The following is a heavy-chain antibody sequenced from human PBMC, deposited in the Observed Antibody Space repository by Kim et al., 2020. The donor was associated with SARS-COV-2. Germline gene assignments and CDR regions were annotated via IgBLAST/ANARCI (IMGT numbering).Heavy chain of an antibody. V-gene: IGHV3-23*03. CDR2: IYSDGLTT. J-gene: IGHJ6*02. Sequence: GGSLRLSCAASGFPFNTYAMAWVRQSPGKGLEWVSVIYSDGLTTYYANPVKGRFTVSRDNSKNTLSLQMERLRVEDTAKYYCAKRGGGAEGTGYYDSYYYYYGLDVWGRGTTVIVSS. CDR3: AKRGGGAEGTGYYDSYYYYYGLDV. CDR1: GFPFNTYA. D-gene: IGHD3-9*01.